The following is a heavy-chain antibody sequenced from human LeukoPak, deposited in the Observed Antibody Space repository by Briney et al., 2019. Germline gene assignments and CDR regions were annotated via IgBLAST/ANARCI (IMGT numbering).Heavy chain of an antibody. CDR1: GFTFTTFV. D-gene: IGHD3-9*01. V-gene: IGHV3-30-3*01. J-gene: IGHJ4*02. CDR3: VRGASPSISGALKF. CDR2: TSSDETKK. Sequence: GGSLRLSCVASGFTFTTFVMHWVRQAPGKGLEWVTVTSSDETKKYYADSVRGRFTISKDNSKNTLYLQMNTLRREDTAVYYCVRGASPSISGALKFWGQGTLVTVSS.